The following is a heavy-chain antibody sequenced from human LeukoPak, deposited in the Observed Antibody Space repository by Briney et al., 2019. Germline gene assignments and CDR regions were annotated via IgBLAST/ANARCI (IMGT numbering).Heavy chain of an antibody. J-gene: IGHJ4*02. CDR3: ARRGYGAHMG. V-gene: IGHV3-74*01. Sequence: GGSLRLSCAASGFTFSNYWMHWVRQAPGKGLVWVSRINSDGINTSYADSVKGRFTISRDNAKNTLNLQMNSLRAEDTALYYCARRGYGAHMGWGQGTLVTVSS. CDR2: INSDGINT. CDR1: GFTFSNYW. D-gene: IGHD4-17*01.